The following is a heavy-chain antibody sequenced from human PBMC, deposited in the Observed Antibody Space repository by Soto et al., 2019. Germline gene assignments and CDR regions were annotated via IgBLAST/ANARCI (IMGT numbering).Heavy chain of an antibody. D-gene: IGHD3-10*01. V-gene: IGHV3-30-3*01. CDR1: GFTFSSYA. Sequence: QVQLVESGGGVVQPGRSLRLSCAASGFTFSSYAMRWVRQAPGKGLEWVAVISYDGSNKYYADSVKGRFTISRDNSKNTLYLQMNSLRAEDTAVYYCARERDYYGSGVGTDVWGQGTTVTVSS. J-gene: IGHJ6*02. CDR3: ARERDYYGSGVGTDV. CDR2: ISYDGSNK.